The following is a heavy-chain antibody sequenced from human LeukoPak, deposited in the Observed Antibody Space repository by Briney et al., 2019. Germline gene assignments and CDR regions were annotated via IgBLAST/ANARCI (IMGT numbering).Heavy chain of an antibody. CDR2: ILYDGSNK. CDR1: GFTFSSYA. Sequence: PGRSLRLSCAASGFTFSSYAMHWVRQAPGKGLEWVAVILYDGSNKYYADSVKGRFTISRDNSKSTLYLQMNSLRAEDTAVYYCAREDTALVLGYYFDYWGQGTLVTVSS. J-gene: IGHJ4*02. V-gene: IGHV3-30*04. CDR3: AREDTALVLGYYFDY. D-gene: IGHD5-18*01.